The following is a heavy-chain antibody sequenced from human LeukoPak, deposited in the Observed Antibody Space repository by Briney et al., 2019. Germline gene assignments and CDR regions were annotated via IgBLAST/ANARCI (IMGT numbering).Heavy chain of an antibody. CDR1: GYTFTSYD. Sequence: ASVKVSCKASGYTFTSYDINWVRQATGQGLEWMGWMNPNSGYTGYAQKFQGRVTITRDTSISTAYMELSGLRSEDTAVYYCARVAGSIDYWGQGTLVTVSS. V-gene: IGHV1-8*03. CDR2: MNPNSGYT. J-gene: IGHJ4*02. D-gene: IGHD6-19*01. CDR3: ARVAGSIDY.